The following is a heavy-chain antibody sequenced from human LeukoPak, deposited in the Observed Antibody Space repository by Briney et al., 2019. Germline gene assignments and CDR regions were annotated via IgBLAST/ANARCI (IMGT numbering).Heavy chain of an antibody. V-gene: IGHV3-20*04. CDR2: INWNGGST. CDR1: GFIFDDHG. Sequence: PGGSLRLSCAASGFIFDDHGMSWVRQVPGKGLEWVSGINWNGGSTGYADSVKGRFTISRDNAKNSLYLQMNSLRAEDTALYYCAGGARNGWYFDFWGQGILVTVSS. J-gene: IGHJ4*02. CDR3: AGGARNGWYFDF. D-gene: IGHD6-19*01.